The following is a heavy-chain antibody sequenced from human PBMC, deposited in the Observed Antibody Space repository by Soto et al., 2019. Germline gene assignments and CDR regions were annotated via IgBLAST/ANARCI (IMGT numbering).Heavy chain of an antibody. CDR2: INHSGST. CDR1: GGSFSGYY. D-gene: IGHD2-15*01. J-gene: IGHJ4*02. Sequence: QVQLQQWGAGLLKPSETLSLTCAVYGGSFSGYYWSWIRQPPGKGLEWIGEINHSGSTNYNPSLKSRVTIQVDTHKNQFSLKLSSATAADTAVYYCARAAPRYCSGGSCYSGRVYWGQGTLVTVSS. V-gene: IGHV4-34*01. CDR3: ARAAPRYCSGGSCYSGRVY.